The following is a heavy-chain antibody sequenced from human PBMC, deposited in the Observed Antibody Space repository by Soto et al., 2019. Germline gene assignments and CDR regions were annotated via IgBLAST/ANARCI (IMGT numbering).Heavy chain of an antibody. V-gene: IGHV2-5*02. J-gene: IGHJ4*02. CDR3: AHINTGTGGHFDY. D-gene: IGHD2-8*02. Sequence: QITLKESGPTLVKPTQTLTLTCTFSGFSLSASGMGVGWIRQPPEKALEWLALICWDDDKRYSPSLKSRLTISKDTSKNQVVLTLTNVDPVDTATYYCAHINTGTGGHFDYWCQGTLVTGSS. CDR1: GFSLSASGMG. CDR2: ICWDDDK.